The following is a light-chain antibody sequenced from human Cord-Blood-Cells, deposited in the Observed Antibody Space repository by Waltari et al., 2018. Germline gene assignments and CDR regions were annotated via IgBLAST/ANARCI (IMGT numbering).Light chain of an antibody. CDR3: QQYDNLPLT. CDR2: DAS. Sequence: IQMTQSPSSLSASVGDRDTITCQASQDISNYLNWYQQKPGKAPKLLIYDASNLETGVPSRFSGSGSGTDFTFTISSLQPEDIATYYCQQYDNLPLTFGPGTKVDIK. J-gene: IGKJ3*01. CDR1: QDISNY. V-gene: IGKV1-33*01.